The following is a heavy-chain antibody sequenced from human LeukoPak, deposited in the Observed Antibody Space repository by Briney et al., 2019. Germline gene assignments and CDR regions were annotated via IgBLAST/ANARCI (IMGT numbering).Heavy chain of an antibody. CDR3: ARAPGYRSFLDY. J-gene: IGHJ4*02. D-gene: IGHD6-13*01. V-gene: IGHV3-21*01. CDR2: ISSSSTYI. CDR1: GFTFSSYS. Sequence: GGSLRLSCAASGFTFSSYSMNWVRQAPGKGLEWVSSISSSSTYIYYADSVKGRFTISRDNAKNSLYLQMNSLRAEDTAVYYCARAPGYRSFLDYWGQGALVTVSS.